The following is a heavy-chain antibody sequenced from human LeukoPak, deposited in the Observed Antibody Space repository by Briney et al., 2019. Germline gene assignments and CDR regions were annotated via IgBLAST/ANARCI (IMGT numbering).Heavy chain of an antibody. Sequence: GESLKISCKGSGYSFTSYCIGWVRQMPGKGLEWMGIIYPGDSDARYSPSFQGQVTISADKSISTAYLQWSSLKASDTAMYYCARKGSGSPFWGYFDYWGQGTLVTVSS. D-gene: IGHD3-10*01. V-gene: IGHV5-51*01. CDR1: GYSFTSYC. CDR3: ARKGSGSPFWGYFDY. CDR2: IYPGDSDA. J-gene: IGHJ4*02.